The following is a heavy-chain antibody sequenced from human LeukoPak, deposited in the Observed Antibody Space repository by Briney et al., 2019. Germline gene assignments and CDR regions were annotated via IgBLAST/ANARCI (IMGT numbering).Heavy chain of an antibody. CDR2: IRSKAYGGTT. V-gene: IGHV3-49*04. Sequence: GGSLRLSCTASGFTFGDYAMSWVRQAPGKGLEWVGFIRSKAYGGTTEYAASVKGRFTISRDDSKSIAYLQMNSLKTEDTAVYYCTSTLEYSSSWGWFDPWGQGTLVTVSS. D-gene: IGHD6-6*01. CDR3: TSTLEYSSSWGWFDP. J-gene: IGHJ5*02. CDR1: GFTFGDYA.